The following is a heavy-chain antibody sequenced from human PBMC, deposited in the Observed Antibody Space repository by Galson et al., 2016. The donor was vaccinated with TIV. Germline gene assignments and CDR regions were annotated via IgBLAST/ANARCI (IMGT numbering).Heavy chain of an antibody. V-gene: IGHV3-30*18. CDR1: GFIFDYYS. D-gene: IGHD4-17*01. CDR2: ILYDGTDK. Sequence: SLRLSCAASGFIFDYYSMHWVRQAPGKGLEWVAVILYDGTDKYYADSVKGRFTISRDNSKNTASLHLNSLRVEDTAVYYCAKDPRIFGDYLLAYFDYWGQGTLVSVSS. CDR3: AKDPRIFGDYLLAYFDY. J-gene: IGHJ4*02.